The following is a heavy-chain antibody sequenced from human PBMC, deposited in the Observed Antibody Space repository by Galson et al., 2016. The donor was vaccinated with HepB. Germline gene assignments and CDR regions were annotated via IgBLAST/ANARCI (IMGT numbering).Heavy chain of an antibody. CDR3: ARAGFDLQFDF. J-gene: IGHJ4*02. Sequence: SETLSLTCTVSGGSINSYYWSWIRQPPGKGLEWIGYVYYSGSTNSNPSPSSRVAISIDASKRQYSLRVRSVTAADTAGYYCARAGFDLQFDFWGQGALVTVSS. CDR2: VYYSGST. V-gene: IGHV4-59*01. CDR1: GGSINSYY.